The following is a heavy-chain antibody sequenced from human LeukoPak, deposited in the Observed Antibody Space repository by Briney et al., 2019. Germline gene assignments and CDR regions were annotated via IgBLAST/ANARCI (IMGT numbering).Heavy chain of an antibody. D-gene: IGHD6-13*01. CDR1: GVSIISSNYY. Sequence: SETLSLTCTVSGVSIISSNYYWGWFRQPPGKGLEWIASVFYTGSTRHNPSLKSRVTISVDTSKNEFSLNLSSVTAEGTAVYYCARRLGSSADGILKYYFDYWGQGTLVTVSS. CDR3: ARRLGSSADGILKYYFDY. J-gene: IGHJ4*02. V-gene: IGHV4-39*01. CDR2: VFYTGST.